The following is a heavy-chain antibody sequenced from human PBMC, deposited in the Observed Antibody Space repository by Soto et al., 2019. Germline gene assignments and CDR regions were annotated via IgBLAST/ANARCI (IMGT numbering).Heavy chain of an antibody. D-gene: IGHD5-18*01. J-gene: IGHJ6*02. CDR1: GGSISSGGYY. CDR3: ARETSGIQLWLGLDV. V-gene: IGHV4-31*03. CDR2: IYYSGST. Sequence: SETLSLTCTVSGGSISSGGYYWSWIRQHPGKGLEWIGYIYYSGSTYYNPSLKSRVTISVDTSKNQFSLKLSSVTAADTAVYYCARETSGIQLWLGLDVWGQGTTVTVSS.